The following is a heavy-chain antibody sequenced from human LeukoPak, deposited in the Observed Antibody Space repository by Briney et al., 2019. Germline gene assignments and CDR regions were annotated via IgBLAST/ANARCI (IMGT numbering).Heavy chain of an antibody. V-gene: IGHV3-64*01. D-gene: IGHD7-27*01. CDR2: IDGNGGST. CDR1: GFTFSSYF. J-gene: IGHJ6*03. CDR3: AKDRRLYWGNYCYYYMDV. Sequence: PGESLRLSCAASGFTFSSYFMHWVRQAPGKGLEYISTIDGNGGSTYYANSVKGRFTASRDNTKNRLYLQMNSLRAEDTAVYYCAKDRRLYWGNYCYYYMDVWGKGTTVTVSS.